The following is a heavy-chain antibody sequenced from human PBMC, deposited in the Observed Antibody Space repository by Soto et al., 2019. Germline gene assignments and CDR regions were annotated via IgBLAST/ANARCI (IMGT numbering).Heavy chain of an antibody. CDR1: GDSVTSHY. J-gene: IGHJ4*02. CDR2: MHYTGFS. Sequence: PSETLSLTCSFSGDSVTSHYLTRVRQSPEQGLEWIGYMHYTGFSHYNPSLKSRLTLSVDTSKNQFSLKLSSVTAADTAVYYCARRKIAARRLGTYFDYWGQGTLVTVSS. D-gene: IGHD6-6*01. CDR3: ARRKIAARRLGTYFDY. V-gene: IGHV4-59*02.